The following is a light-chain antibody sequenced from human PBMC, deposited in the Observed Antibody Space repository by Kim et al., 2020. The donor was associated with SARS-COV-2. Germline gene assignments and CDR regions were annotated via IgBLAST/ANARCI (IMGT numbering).Light chain of an antibody. CDR1: SLRRYY. CDR3: NSRDNNDNVL. V-gene: IGLV3-19*01. J-gene: IGLJ2*01. CDR2: GKN. Sequence: ALGQTVRITCHGDSLRRYYATWYQQKPGQAPIVVVNGKNSRPSGIPDRFSGSSSGNTASLTITGTQAGDEADYYCNSRDNNDNVLFGGGTQLTVL.